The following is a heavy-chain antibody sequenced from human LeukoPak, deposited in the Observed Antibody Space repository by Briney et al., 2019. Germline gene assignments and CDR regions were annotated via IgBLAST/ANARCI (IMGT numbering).Heavy chain of an antibody. J-gene: IGHJ6*02. CDR3: ARGVHYYYGMDV. V-gene: IGHV4-34*04. D-gene: IGHD6-6*01. CDR2: IKQSANT. Sequence: NPSETLSLTCAVYGASVSGYYWRWIRQPRGKGRECMGEIKQSANTNHNPSPTSRATISVDTSTNPFSMKLSSVTAADTAVYYCARGVHYYYGMDVWGQGTTVTASS. CDR1: GASVSGYY.